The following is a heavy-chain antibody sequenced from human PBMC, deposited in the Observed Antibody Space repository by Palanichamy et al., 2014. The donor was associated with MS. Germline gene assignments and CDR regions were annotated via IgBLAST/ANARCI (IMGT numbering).Heavy chain of an antibody. V-gene: IGHV4-39*01. CDR2: IYYSGTT. CDR3: ARRVSSNWYFDY. D-gene: IGHD4-11*01. CDR1: GGSISSSDDY. Sequence: QLQLQESGPGLVKPSETLSLTCTVSGGSISSSDDYWGWIRQPPGEGLEWIGSIYYSGTTFDNPSHKSRVTIFVDSSKNQFSLRLKSVTAADTAVYYCARRVSSNWYFDYWGQGTLVTVSS. J-gene: IGHJ4*02.